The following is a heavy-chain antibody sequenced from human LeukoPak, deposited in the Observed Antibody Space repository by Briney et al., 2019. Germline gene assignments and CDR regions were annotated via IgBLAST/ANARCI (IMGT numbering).Heavy chain of an antibody. D-gene: IGHD7-27*01. V-gene: IGHV4-61*02. CDR1: GGSISSGSYY. Sequence: SENLSLTCTVSGGSISSGSYYWSWIRQPAGKGLEWIGRIYTSGSTNYNPSLKSRVTISVDTSKNQFSLKLSSVTAADTAVYYCARRNWGMVSAFDIWGQGTMVTVSS. CDR2: IYTSGST. J-gene: IGHJ3*02. CDR3: ARRNWGMVSAFDI.